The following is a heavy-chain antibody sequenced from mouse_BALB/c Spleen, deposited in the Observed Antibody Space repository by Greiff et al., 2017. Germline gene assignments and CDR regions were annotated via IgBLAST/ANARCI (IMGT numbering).Heavy chain of an antibody. CDR1: GYTFTSYW. J-gene: IGHJ4*01. CDR2: INPSTGYT. V-gene: IGHV1-7*01. CDR3: ARTSYYGSRAYAMDY. D-gene: IGHD1-1*01. Sequence: VQGVESGAELAKPGASVKMSCKASGYTFTSYWMHWVKQRPGQGLEWIGYINPSTGYTEYNQKFKDKATLTADKSSSTAYMQLSSLTSEDSAVYYCARTSYYGSRAYAMDYWGQGTSVTVSS.